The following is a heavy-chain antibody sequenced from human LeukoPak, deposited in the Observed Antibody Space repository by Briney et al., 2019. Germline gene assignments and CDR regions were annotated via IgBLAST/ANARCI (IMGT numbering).Heavy chain of an antibody. CDR2: MSNSGGRT. V-gene: IGHV3-23*01. CDR3: AKETSSSFDY. J-gene: IGHJ4*02. CDR1: GFTLISHA. D-gene: IGHD6-6*01. Sequence: GGSLRLSCAASGFTLISHARNWVRQAPGRGVEWVSGMSNSGGRTYYADSVKGRFTITRDNSKNTLYLQMTSLRAEDTAVYYCAKETSSSFDYWGQGTLVTVSS.